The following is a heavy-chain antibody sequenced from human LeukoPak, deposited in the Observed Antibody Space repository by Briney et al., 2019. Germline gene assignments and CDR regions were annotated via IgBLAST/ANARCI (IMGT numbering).Heavy chain of an antibody. CDR1: GGTFSSYA. CDR3: ARDSEDIVVVPADPYYGMDV. J-gene: IGHJ6*02. D-gene: IGHD2-2*01. Sequence: GASVKVSCKASGGTFSSYAISWVRQAPGQGLEWMGGIIPIFGIANYAQKFQGRVTITADKSTSTAYMELSSLRSEDTAVYYCARDSEDIVVVPADPYYGMDVWGQGTTVTVSS. V-gene: IGHV1-69*17. CDR2: IIPIFGIA.